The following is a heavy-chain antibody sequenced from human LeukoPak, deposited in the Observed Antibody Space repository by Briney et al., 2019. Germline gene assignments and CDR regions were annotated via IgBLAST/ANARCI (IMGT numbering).Heavy chain of an antibody. D-gene: IGHD3-22*01. V-gene: IGHV3-30*02. CDR3: AKEGNYDSSFDY. CDR1: GFTFSSYW. Sequence: GGSLRLSCAASGFTFSSYWMSWVRQAPGKGLEWVAFIRYDGSNKYYADSVKGRFTISRDNSKNTLYPQMNSLRAEDTAVYYCAKEGNYDSSFDYWGQGTLVTVSS. CDR2: IRYDGSNK. J-gene: IGHJ4*02.